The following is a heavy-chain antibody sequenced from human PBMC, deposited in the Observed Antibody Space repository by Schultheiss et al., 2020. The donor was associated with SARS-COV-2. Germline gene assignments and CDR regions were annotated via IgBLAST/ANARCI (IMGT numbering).Heavy chain of an antibody. CDR2: ISSSGSTI. V-gene: IGHV3-48*03. CDR3: VKAQVGANKAYYYGMDV. CDR1: GFTFSSYE. J-gene: IGHJ6*02. D-gene: IGHD1-26*01. Sequence: GGSLRLSCAASGFTFSSYEMNWVRQAPGKGLEWVSYISSSGSTIYYADSVKGRFTISRDNSKNTLYLQMSSLRAEDTAVYYCVKAQVGANKAYYYGMDVWGQGTTVTVSS.